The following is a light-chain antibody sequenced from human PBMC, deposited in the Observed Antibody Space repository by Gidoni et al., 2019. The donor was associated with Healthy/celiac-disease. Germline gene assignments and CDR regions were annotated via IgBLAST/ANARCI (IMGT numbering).Light chain of an antibody. J-gene: IGKJ3*01. V-gene: IGKV1-33*01. Sequence: DIQMTQSPSSLSASVGDRVTITCQASQDISNYLNWYQQKPGKAPKLLIYDASNLETGVPSRFSGSGSGTDFTFTISSLQPEDIATYYCQQYDNLPHFGPXTKVDIK. CDR3: QQYDNLPH. CDR2: DAS. CDR1: QDISNY.